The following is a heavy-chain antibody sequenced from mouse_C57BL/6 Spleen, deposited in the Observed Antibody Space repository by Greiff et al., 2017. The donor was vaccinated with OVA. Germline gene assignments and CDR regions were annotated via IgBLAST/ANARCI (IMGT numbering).Heavy chain of an antibody. V-gene: IGHV2-9-1*01. J-gene: IGHJ2*01. CDR1: GFSLTSYA. D-gene: IGHD4-1*01. Sequence: VQLQESGPGLVAPSQSLSITCTVSGFSLTSYAISWVRQPPGKGLEWLGVIWTGGGTNYNSALKSRLSISKDNSKSQVFLKMNSLQTDDTARDYCARGRVTGTNYFDYWGQGTTLTVSS. CDR2: IWTGGGT. CDR3: ARGRVTGTNYFDY.